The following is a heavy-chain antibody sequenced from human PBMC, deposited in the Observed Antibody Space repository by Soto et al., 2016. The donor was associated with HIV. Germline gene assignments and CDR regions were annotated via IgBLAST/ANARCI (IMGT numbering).Heavy chain of an antibody. V-gene: IGHV3-33*06. CDR3: AKVLKNWNYFDY. CDR1: GFTFSGYD. J-gene: IGHJ4*02. Sequence: VQLVESGGGVVQPGRSLRLSCAASGFTFSGYDMHWVRQAPGKGLEWVTLIWYDGSNKHYADSVKGRFTISGDNSKNTLYLQMNSLRAEDTAVYYCAKVLKNWNYFDYWGQGTLVTVSS. CDR2: IWYDGSNK. D-gene: IGHD1-1*01.